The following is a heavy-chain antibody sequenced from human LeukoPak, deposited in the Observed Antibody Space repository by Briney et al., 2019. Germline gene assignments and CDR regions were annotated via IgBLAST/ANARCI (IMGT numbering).Heavy chain of an antibody. CDR3: ARGGESSGWNFDY. D-gene: IGHD6-19*01. V-gene: IGHV6-1*01. J-gene: IGHJ4*02. CDR1: GDSVSSNSAA. CDR2: TYYRSKWYN. Sequence: SQTLSLTFACSGDSVSSNSAAWNWIRQSPSRGLEWLGKTYYRSKWYNDYAVSVKSRITINPDTSKNQFSLQLNSVTPEDTAVYYCARGGESSGWNFDYWGQGTLVTASS.